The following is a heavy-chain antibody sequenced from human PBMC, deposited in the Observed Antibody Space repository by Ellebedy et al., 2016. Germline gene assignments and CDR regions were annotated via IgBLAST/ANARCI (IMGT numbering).Heavy chain of an antibody. CDR1: GFTFSDHY. D-gene: IGHD3-22*01. Sequence: GGSLRLSCAASGFTFSDHYMDWVRQAPGKGLEWVGFIRSKAYGGTTEYAASVKGRFTISRDDSKNSLYLQMNSLKTEDTAVYYCARVATGSGSPFDYWGQGTLVTVSS. CDR2: IRSKAYGGTT. V-gene: IGHV3-72*01. J-gene: IGHJ4*02. CDR3: ARVATGSGSPFDY.